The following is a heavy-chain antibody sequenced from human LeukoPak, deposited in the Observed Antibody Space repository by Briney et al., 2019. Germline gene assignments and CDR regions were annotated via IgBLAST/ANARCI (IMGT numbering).Heavy chain of an antibody. D-gene: IGHD6-6*01. CDR1: GFTFSSYG. Sequence: GGSLRLSCAVSGFTFSSYGMHWVRQAPGKGLEWVAVISYDGSNKYYADSVKGRFTISRDNSKNTLYLQMNSLRAEDTAVYYCAKGGYSSSWTFDYWGQGTLVTVSS. CDR2: ISYDGSNK. CDR3: AKGGYSSSWTFDY. V-gene: IGHV3-30*18. J-gene: IGHJ4*02.